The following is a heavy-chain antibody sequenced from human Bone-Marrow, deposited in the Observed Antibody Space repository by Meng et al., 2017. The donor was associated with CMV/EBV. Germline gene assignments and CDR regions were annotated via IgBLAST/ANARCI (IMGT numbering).Heavy chain of an antibody. Sequence: QGQPQECVAGLFKPSGTLSPTCGVYGAPFSGYWSWVRQPPGKGLEWIGEITHSGSTNYNASLKSRVTISIDTSKNQFSLKLSSVTATDTAVYYCAPGFRSWSGSYSSWGQGTLVTVSS. J-gene: IGHJ4*02. CDR3: APGFRSWSGSYSS. CDR1: GAPFSGY. D-gene: IGHD1-26*01. V-gene: IGHV4-34*01. CDR2: ITHSGST.